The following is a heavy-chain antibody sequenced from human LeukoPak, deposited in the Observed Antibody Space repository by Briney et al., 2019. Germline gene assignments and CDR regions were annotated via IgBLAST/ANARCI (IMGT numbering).Heavy chain of an antibody. CDR1: GFTFSSYS. CDR3: ARGGIAARTFDY. J-gene: IGHJ4*02. V-gene: IGHV3-21*01. D-gene: IGHD6-6*01. Sequence: GGSLRLSCAASGFTFSSYSMNWVRQAPGKGLEWVSSISSSSSYIYYADSVKGRFTISRDNAKNSLYLQMNSLRAEDTAVYYCARGGIAARTFDYWGQGTLVTVSS. CDR2: ISSSSSYI.